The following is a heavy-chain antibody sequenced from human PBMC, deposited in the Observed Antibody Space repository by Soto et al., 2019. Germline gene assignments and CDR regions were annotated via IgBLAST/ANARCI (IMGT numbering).Heavy chain of an antibody. D-gene: IGHD3-10*01. CDR2: INHSGST. J-gene: IGHJ5*02. CDR1: GGSFSGYY. V-gene: IGHV4-34*01. CDR3: ARERGVLLWFGEPWFDP. Sequence: TSETLSLTCAVYGGSFSGYYWSWIRQPPGKGLEWIGEINHSGSTNYNPSLKSRVTISVDTSKNQFSLKLSSVTAADTAVYYCARERGVLLWFGEPWFDPWGQGTLVTVSS.